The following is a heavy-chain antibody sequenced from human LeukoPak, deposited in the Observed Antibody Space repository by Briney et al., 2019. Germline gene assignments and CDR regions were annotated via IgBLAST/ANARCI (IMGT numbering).Heavy chain of an antibody. CDR2: IYHSGST. CDR3: ARGRKGECSSSWLYWYLDL. Sequence: PSQTLSLTCAVSGGSISSGGYSWSWIRQPPGKGLEWIGYIYHSGSTYYNPSLKSRVTISVDRSKNQFSLKLSSVTAADTAVYYCARGRKGECSSSWLYWYLDLWGRGTLVTVSS. D-gene: IGHD6-13*01. J-gene: IGHJ2*01. CDR1: GGSISSGGYS. V-gene: IGHV4-30-2*01.